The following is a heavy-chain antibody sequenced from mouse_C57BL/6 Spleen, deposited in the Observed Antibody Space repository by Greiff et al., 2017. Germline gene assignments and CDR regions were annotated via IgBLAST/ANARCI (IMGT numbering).Heavy chain of an antibody. CDR3: AREDYGGGHWYFDV. Sequence: QVQLQQPGAELVMPGASVKLSCKASGYTFTSYWMHWVKQRPGQGLEWIGEIDPSDSYTNYNQKFKGKSTLTVDKSSSTAYMQLSSLTSEDSAVYYCAREDYGGGHWYFDVWGTGTTVTVSS. D-gene: IGHD1-1*02. J-gene: IGHJ1*03. CDR2: IDPSDSYT. CDR1: GYTFTSYW. V-gene: IGHV1-69*01.